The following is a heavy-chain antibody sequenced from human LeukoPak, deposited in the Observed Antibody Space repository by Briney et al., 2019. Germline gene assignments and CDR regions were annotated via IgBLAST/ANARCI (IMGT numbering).Heavy chain of an antibody. J-gene: IGHJ4*02. CDR3: SRESGAFAPFGY. D-gene: IGHD1-26*01. CDR1: GGSISRTNW. CDR2: ISLSGRT. V-gene: IGHV4-4*02. Sequence: SETLSLTCDVSGGSISRTNWWSWVRQSPGQGLEWIGEISLSGRTNYNPSLQSRVTMSLDESKNQLSLDLASVTAADTAVYYCSRESGAFAPFGYWGQGTLVTLHS.